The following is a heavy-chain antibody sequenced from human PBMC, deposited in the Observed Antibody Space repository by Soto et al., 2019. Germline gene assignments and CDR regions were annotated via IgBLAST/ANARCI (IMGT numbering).Heavy chain of an antibody. J-gene: IGHJ4*02. CDR2: ISATGDNT. Sequence: PGGPLRLSCSASGFTFNNYAVSWVRQAPGKGLEWVSAISATGDNTYYADFVEGRFTISRDNSKNTLYLQMNGLRAEDTAMYYCAKEMSHSRPYDYWGQGTLVTVSS. D-gene: IGHD5-18*01. V-gene: IGHV3-23*01. CDR1: GFTFNNYA. CDR3: AKEMSHSRPYDY.